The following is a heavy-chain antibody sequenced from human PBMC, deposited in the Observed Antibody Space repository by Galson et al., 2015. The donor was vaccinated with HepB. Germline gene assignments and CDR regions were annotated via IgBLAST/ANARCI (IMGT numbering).Heavy chain of an antibody. J-gene: IGHJ4*02. CDR2: INPSGGST. Sequence: SVKVSCKASGYTFTSYYMHWVRQAPGQGLEWMGIINPSGGSTSYAQKFQGRVTMTRDTSTSTVYMELSSLRSEDTAVYYCARGCGDILTGYYPPLGYWGQGTLVTVSS. CDR3: ARGCGDILTGYYPPLGY. V-gene: IGHV1-46*01. CDR1: GYTFTSYY. D-gene: IGHD3-9*01.